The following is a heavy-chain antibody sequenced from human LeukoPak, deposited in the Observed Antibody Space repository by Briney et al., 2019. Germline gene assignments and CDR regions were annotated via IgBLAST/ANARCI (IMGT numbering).Heavy chain of an antibody. Sequence: GGSLRLSCAASGFTFSSYGMHWVRQAPGKGLEWVAVISYDGSNKYYADSVKGRFAIFRDNSKNTLYLQMNSLRAEDTAVYYCAKFWTGRPTGNAFDIWGQGTMVTVSS. V-gene: IGHV3-30*18. CDR3: AKFWTGRPTGNAFDI. D-gene: IGHD3/OR15-3a*01. CDR2: ISYDGSNK. J-gene: IGHJ3*02. CDR1: GFTFSSYG.